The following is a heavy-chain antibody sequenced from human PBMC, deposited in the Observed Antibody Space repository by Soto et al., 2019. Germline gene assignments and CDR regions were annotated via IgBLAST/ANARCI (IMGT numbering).Heavy chain of an antibody. CDR2: IYPGDSDT. CDR3: ARLSLLFLESTSYMDV. V-gene: IGHV5-51*01. J-gene: IGHJ6*03. Sequence: LGESLKISCKGSGYSFTSYWIGWVRQMPGKGLEWMGIIYPGDSDTRYSPSFQGQVTISADKSISTAYLQWSSLKASDTAMYYCARLSLLFLESTSYMDVWGKGTTVTVSS. CDR1: GYSFTSYW. D-gene: IGHD3-3*01.